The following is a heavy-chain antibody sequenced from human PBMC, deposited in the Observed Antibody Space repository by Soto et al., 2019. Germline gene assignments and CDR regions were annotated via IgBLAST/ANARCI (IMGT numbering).Heavy chain of an antibody. CDR3: ARDLKQYYGSGSYFDY. J-gene: IGHJ4*02. D-gene: IGHD3-10*01. CDR1: GYTFTSYG. V-gene: IGHV1-18*01. Sequence: ASVKVSCKASGYTFTSYGISWVRQAPGQGLEWMGWISAYNGNTNYAQKLQGRVTMTTDTSTSTAYMELRSLRSDDTAVYYCARDLKQYYGSGSYFDYWGQGTLVTVSS. CDR2: ISAYNGNT.